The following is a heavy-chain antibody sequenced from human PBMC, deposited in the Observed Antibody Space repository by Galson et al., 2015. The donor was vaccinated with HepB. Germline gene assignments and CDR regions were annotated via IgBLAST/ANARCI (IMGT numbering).Heavy chain of an antibody. V-gene: IGHV4-61*02. CDR3: ARTVGAVDCSSTSCYTRIYHYYFDY. CDR2: IYTNGST. Sequence: LSLTCTVSGGSISSGSYYWSWIRQPAGKGLEWIGRIYTNGSTNYNPSLKSRVTMSVDTSKNQFSLKLSSVTAADTAVYYCARTVGAVDCSSTSCYTRIYHYYFDYWGQGTLVTVSS. D-gene: IGHD2-2*02. J-gene: IGHJ4*02. CDR1: GGSISSGSYY.